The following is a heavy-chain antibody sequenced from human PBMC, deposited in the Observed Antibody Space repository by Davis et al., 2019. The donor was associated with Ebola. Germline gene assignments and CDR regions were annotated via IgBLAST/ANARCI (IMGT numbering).Heavy chain of an antibody. CDR3: AKDTPRVFWSGYYWFDP. V-gene: IGHV3-23*01. Sequence: GESLKISCAASGFTFSSYAMSWVRQAPGKGLEWVSAISGSGGSTYYADSVKGRFTISRDNSTNSLYLQMNSLRTEDTALYYCAKDTPRVFWSGYYWFDPWGQGTLVTVSS. J-gene: IGHJ5*02. CDR2: ISGSGGST. CDR1: GFTFSSYA. D-gene: IGHD3-3*01.